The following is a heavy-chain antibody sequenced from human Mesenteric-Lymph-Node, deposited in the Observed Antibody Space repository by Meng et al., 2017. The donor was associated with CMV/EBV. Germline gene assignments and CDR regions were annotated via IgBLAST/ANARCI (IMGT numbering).Heavy chain of an antibody. CDR2: IFHSGTT. CDR3: ARGKEVRSPALYYYYGMDV. J-gene: IGHJ6*02. CDR1: GDSISDYY. V-gene: IGHV4-59*01. D-gene: IGHD3-10*01. Sequence: SETLSLTCTVSGDSISDYYWTWIRQLPGRELEWIGYIFHSGTTKYNPSLKSRVTMSIDTSRNQFSLTLTSVTAADTAVYYCARGKEVRSPALYYYYGMDVWGQGTTVTVSS.